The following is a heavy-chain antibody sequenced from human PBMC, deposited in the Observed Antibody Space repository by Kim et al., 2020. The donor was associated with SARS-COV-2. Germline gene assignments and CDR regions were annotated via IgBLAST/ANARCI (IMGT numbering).Heavy chain of an antibody. CDR3: ARDPPDIVVVPAPQSDY. J-gene: IGHJ4*02. CDR2: INPNSGGT. CDR1: GYTFTGYY. D-gene: IGHD2-2*01. Sequence: ASVKVSCKASGYTFTGYYMHWVRQAPGQGLEWMGWINPNSGGTNYAQKFQGRVTMTRDTSISTAYMELSRLRSDDTAVYYCARDPPDIVVVPAPQSDYWGQGTLVTVSS. V-gene: IGHV1-2*02.